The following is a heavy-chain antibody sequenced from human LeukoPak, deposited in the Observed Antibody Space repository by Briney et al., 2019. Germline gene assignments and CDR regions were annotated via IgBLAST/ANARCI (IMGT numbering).Heavy chain of an antibody. Sequence: GGSLRLSCAASGFTFSGYAMSWVRQAPGKGLEWVSAISGSGGSTYYADSVKGRFTISRDNSKNTLYLQMNSLRAEDTAVYYCAKGNFGGDAFDIWGQGTMVTVSS. V-gene: IGHV3-23*01. D-gene: IGHD2-21*02. CDR1: GFTFSGYA. CDR3: AKGNFGGDAFDI. J-gene: IGHJ3*02. CDR2: ISGSGGST.